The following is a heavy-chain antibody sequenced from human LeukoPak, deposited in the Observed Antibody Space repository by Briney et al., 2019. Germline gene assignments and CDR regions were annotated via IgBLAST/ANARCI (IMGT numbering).Heavy chain of an antibody. Sequence: GGSLRLACVDSGFSLTSHGMHWVRQAPGKGLEDVSAISSNGVSTFYANSVKGRFTVSRDNSKNTLYLKMGSPRAADMAVYCGVRWTNWYFELWGRGTLVTVSS. V-gene: IGHV3-64*01. CDR2: ISSNGVST. D-gene: IGHD2-8*01. CDR1: GFSLTSHG. J-gene: IGHJ2*01. CDR3: VRWTNWYFEL.